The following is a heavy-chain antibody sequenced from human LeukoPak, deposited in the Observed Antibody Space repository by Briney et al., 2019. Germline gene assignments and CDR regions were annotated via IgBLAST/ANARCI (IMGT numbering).Heavy chain of an antibody. Sequence: GRSLRLSCAASGFTFSSYAMHWVRQAPGKGLEWVAVISYDGSNKYYADSVKGRFTTSRDNSKNTLYLQMNSLRAEDTAVYYCARDRPQRYDILTGYYGVFYYYGMDVWGQGTTVTVSS. CDR1: GFTFSSYA. V-gene: IGHV3-30-3*01. J-gene: IGHJ6*02. CDR3: ARDRPQRYDILTGYYGVFYYYGMDV. D-gene: IGHD3-9*01. CDR2: ISYDGSNK.